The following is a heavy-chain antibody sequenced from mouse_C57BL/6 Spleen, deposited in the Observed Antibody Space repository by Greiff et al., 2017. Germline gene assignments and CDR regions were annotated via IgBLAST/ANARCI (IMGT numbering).Heavy chain of an antibody. V-gene: IGHV1-64*01. CDR2: IHPNSGST. CDR3: ARPQGYYGSQSLDY. D-gene: IGHD1-1*01. CDR1: GYTFTSYW. J-gene: IGHJ2*01. Sequence: QVQLKQPGAELVKPGASVKLSCKASGYTFTSYWMHWVKQRPGQGLEWIGMIHPNSGSTNYNEKFKSKATLTVDKSSSTAYMQLSSLTSEDSAVYYCARPQGYYGSQSLDYWGQGTTLTVSS.